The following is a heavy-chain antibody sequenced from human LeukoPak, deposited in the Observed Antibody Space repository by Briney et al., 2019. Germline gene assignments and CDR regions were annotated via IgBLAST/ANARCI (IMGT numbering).Heavy chain of an antibody. Sequence: PSETLSLTCAVYGGSFSSYYWSWIRQPPGKGLEWIGEINHSGSTNYNPSLKSRVTISVDTSKDQFSLKLSSVTAADTAVYYCARASKVGYCTNGVCRPNWFDPWGQGTLVTVSS. J-gene: IGHJ5*02. CDR1: GGSFSSYY. V-gene: IGHV4-34*01. CDR2: INHSGST. D-gene: IGHD2-8*01. CDR3: ARASKVGYCTNGVCRPNWFDP.